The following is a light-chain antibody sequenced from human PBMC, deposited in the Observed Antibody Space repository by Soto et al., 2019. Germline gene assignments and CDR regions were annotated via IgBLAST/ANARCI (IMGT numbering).Light chain of an antibody. J-gene: IGLJ1*01. Sequence: QSVLTQPPSVSGAPGQRVTFSCIGSSSNIGADYDVHWYQQLPGTAPKLLIYSNINRPSGVPDRFSGSKSGASAALAITGLQSGDEAVYYSQSYESSRGFVFAPGTKLTAL. V-gene: IGLV1-40*01. CDR3: QSYESSRGFV. CDR2: SNI. CDR1: SSNIGADYD.